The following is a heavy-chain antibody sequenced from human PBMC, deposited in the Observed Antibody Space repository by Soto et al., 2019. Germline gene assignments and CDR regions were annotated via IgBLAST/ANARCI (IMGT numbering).Heavy chain of an antibody. CDR3: WGSNRYTSSSGWGGGFDY. D-gene: IGHD3-16*02. J-gene: IGHJ4*02. CDR2: IWSDGSDK. CDR1: GFTFSDSG. Sequence: QVQLVESGGGVVQPGGSLRLSCAASGFTFSDSGMHWVRQAPGKGLEWVAVIWSDGSDKSYADSVEGRFTISRDNSKKNLYLQMNSLGAEEPGVYYCWGSNRYTSSSGWGGGFDYWGQGTLVTVSS. V-gene: IGHV3-33*01.